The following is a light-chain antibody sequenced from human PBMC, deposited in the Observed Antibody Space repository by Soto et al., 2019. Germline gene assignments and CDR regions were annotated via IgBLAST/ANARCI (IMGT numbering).Light chain of an antibody. J-gene: IGKJ4*01. CDR1: QSVITY. Sequence: DIPMTQSPSSLSASVGDRVTITCRASQSVITYLSWYQQKPGKAPNLLIYAASNLRSGVPSRFSGSGSGTEFTLTISNLQPEDFATYYCQQSYTTLSFGGGTKVEI. CDR2: AAS. CDR3: QQSYTTLS. V-gene: IGKV1-39*01.